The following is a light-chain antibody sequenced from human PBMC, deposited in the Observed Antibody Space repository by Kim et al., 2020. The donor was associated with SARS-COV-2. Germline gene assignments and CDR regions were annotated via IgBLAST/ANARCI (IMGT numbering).Light chain of an antibody. Sequence: QSALTQPRSVSASPGQSVSISCTGTSSDVGGYDYVSWYQQHPGKAPKLIIYHVTKRPSGVPDRFSGSKSGNTASLTISGLQAEDEADYYCCSFVGTFSGVFGAGTQLTVL. V-gene: IGLV2-11*01. J-gene: IGLJ2*01. CDR3: CSFVGTFSGV. CDR1: SSDVGGYDY. CDR2: HVT.